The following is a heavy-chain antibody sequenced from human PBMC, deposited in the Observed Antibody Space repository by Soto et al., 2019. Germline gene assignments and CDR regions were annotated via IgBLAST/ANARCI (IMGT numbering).Heavy chain of an antibody. CDR2: INDRGSI. CDR1: GGSFSGYY. CDR3: ARESHDILTGPPWVWYFDL. D-gene: IGHD3-9*01. Sequence: QVQLQQWGAGPLRPLETLSLTCGVSGGSFSGYYWAWIRQSPGKGLEWIGEINDRGSINYNPSPKSRVSISVDTSKNPYSLALRSVTAAATAAYYCARESHDILTGPPWVWYFDLWGRGTLVTVSS. V-gene: IGHV4-34*01. J-gene: IGHJ2*01.